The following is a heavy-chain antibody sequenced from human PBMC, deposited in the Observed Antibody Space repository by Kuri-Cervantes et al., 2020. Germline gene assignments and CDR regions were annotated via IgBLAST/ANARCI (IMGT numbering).Heavy chain of an antibody. CDR2: ISAYNGNT. J-gene: IGHJ4*02. Sequence: ASVKVSCKASGYTFTSYAMHWVRQAPGQGLEWMGGISAYNGNTNYAQKLQGRVTMTTDTSTSTAYMELRSLRSDDTAVYYCAKEEFVVVVAAVDYWGQGTLVTVSS. D-gene: IGHD2-15*01. V-gene: IGHV1-18*01. CDR1: GYTFTSYA. CDR3: AKEEFVVVVAAVDY.